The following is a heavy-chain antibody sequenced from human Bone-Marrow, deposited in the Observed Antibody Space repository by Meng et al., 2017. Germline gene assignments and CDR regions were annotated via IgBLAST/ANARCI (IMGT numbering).Heavy chain of an antibody. J-gene: IGHJ3*02. D-gene: IGHD3-22*01. CDR3: AREAHYDGSGYLGFAFDM. CDR2: INPSAGTT. V-gene: IGHV1-46*02. Sequence: ASVKVSCKPSGYTFNNYYIHWVRQAPGQGPEWMGIINPSAGTTSNAQKFQGRVTMTSDTSTSTIYIELNTLRSEDTAVYYCAREAHYDGSGYLGFAFDMWGQGTMVTVSS. CDR1: GYTFNNYY.